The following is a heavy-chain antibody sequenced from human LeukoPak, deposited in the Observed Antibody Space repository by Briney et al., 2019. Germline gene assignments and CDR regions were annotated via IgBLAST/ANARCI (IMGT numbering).Heavy chain of an antibody. CDR2: TSPSGGTI. D-gene: IGHD3-22*01. V-gene: IGHV3-11*04. CDR3: ASSLRIIMIKFDY. Sequence: PGGSLRLSCAASGFTFSDYYMSWIRQAPETGLEWLSYTSPSGGTIYYTDSVKGRVTMSRDNAQNALYLEMNSLRAEDTAVYYCASSLRIIMIKFDYWGQGTLVTVSS. J-gene: IGHJ4*02. CDR1: GFTFSDYY.